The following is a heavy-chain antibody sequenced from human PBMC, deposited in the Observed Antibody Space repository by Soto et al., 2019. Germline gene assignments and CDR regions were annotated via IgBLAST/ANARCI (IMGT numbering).Heavy chain of an antibody. CDR1: GFTFSSYW. D-gene: IGHD2-15*01. J-gene: IGHJ4*02. CDR3: ARGSGDY. CDR2: IKQGGGEK. V-gene: IGHV3-7*01. Sequence: PGGSLRLSCAASGFTFSSYWMSWVRQAPGKGLEWVAIIKQGGGEKDYVDSVKGRFTISRDNAKNSLYLQINSLRAEDTAVYYCARGSGDYWGQGTLVPVSS.